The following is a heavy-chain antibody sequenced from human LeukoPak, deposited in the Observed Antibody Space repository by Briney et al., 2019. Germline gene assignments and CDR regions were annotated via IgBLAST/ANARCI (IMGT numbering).Heavy chain of an antibody. CDR1: GFTFSTYW. CDR3: ASQSPVSYYYYGMDV. D-gene: IGHD3-10*01. J-gene: IGHJ6*02. Sequence: GGSLRLSCAASGFTFSTYWMHWVRQAPGKGLVWVSRINSDGSSTSYADFVKGRFTISRDNAKNTLYLQMNSLRAEDTAVYYCASQSPVSYYYYGMDVWGQGTTVTVSS. CDR2: INSDGSST. V-gene: IGHV3-74*01.